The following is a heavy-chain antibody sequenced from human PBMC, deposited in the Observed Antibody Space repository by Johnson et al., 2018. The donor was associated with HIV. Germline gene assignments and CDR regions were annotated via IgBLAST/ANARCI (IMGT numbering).Heavy chain of an antibody. Sequence: QEQLVESGGGVVQPGKSLTLSCVGSGLSFSNFGIHWVRQAPGKGPEWVAVISFDGNLKKYADSVKGRFTISRDNSKNTLYLQMNSLRAEDTAVYYCARDYRYGGNSAFDIWGQGTMVTVSS. D-gene: IGHD4-23*01. CDR1: GLSFSNFG. V-gene: IGHV3-30*03. CDR3: ARDYRYGGNSAFDI. J-gene: IGHJ3*02. CDR2: ISFDGNLK.